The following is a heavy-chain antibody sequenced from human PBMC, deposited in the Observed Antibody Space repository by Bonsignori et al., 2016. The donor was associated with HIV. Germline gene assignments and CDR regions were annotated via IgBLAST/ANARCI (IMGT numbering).Heavy chain of an antibody. CDR3: TRQSFSSGGYFDL. CDR1: GFTSSNNW. V-gene: IGHV3-74*01. CDR2: ISGDARGT. D-gene: IGHD1-26*01. J-gene: IGHJ4*01. Sequence: EVQLVESGGGLVQPGGSLRLSCAASGFTSSNNWMHWVRQVPGKGLVWVSRISGDARGTTYAESVKGRFTISRDNAKNTLYLQMDSLRVEDTAVYYCTRQSFSSGGYFDLWGQESWSPSPQ.